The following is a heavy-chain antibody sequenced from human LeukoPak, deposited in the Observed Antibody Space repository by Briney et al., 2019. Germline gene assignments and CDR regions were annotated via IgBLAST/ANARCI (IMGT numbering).Heavy chain of an antibody. Sequence: GRSLRLSCAASGFTFSSYGMHWVRQAPGKGLEWVAVISYDGSNKYYADSVEGRFTISRDNSKNTLYLQMNSLRAEDTAVYYCAKGGRIGSSGYYYVGYWGQGTLVTVSS. D-gene: IGHD3-22*01. V-gene: IGHV3-30*18. CDR3: AKGGRIGSSGYYYVGY. CDR1: GFTFSSYG. CDR2: ISYDGSNK. J-gene: IGHJ4*02.